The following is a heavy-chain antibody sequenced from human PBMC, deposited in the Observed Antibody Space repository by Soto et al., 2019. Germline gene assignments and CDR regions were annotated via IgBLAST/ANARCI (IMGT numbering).Heavy chain of an antibody. D-gene: IGHD6-19*01. J-gene: IGHJ4*02. Sequence: QVQLVQSGAEVKKPGASVKVSCKASGYTFTSYGISWVRQAPGQGLEWMGWISAYNGNTNYAQKLQGRVTMTTDTXXRTADGELRSLRSDDTAVYYCARDKGVAVAGEADYWGQGTLVTVSS. V-gene: IGHV1-18*01. CDR3: ARDKGVAVAGEADY. CDR1: GYTFTSYG. CDR2: ISAYNGNT.